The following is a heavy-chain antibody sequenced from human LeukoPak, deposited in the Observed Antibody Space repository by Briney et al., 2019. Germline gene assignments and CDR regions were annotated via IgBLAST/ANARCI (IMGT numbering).Heavy chain of an antibody. CDR3: ARDSELELIGWFDP. J-gene: IGHJ5*02. CDR1: GGSFSGYY. Sequence: SETLSLTCAVYGGSFSGYYWSWIRQPPGKGLEWIGEINHSGSTNYNPSLKSRVTISVDTSKNQFSLKLSSVTAADTAVYYCARDSELELIGWFDPWGRGTLVTVSS. CDR2: INHSGST. D-gene: IGHD1-7*01. V-gene: IGHV4-34*01.